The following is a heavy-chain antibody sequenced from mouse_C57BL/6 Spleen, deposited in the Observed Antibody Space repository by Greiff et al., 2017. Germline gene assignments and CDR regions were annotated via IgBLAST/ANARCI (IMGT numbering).Heavy chain of an antibody. V-gene: IGHV1-26*01. CDR3: ARYGYDWDWYFDV. J-gene: IGHJ1*03. CDR2: INPNNGGT. Sequence: EVQLQQSGPELVKPGASVKISCKASGYTFTDYYMNWVKQSHGKSLEWIGDINPNNGGTSYNQKFKGKATLTVDKSSSTAYMELRSLTSEDSAVYYCARYGYDWDWYFDVWGTGTTVTVSS. CDR1: GYTFTDYY. D-gene: IGHD2-2*01.